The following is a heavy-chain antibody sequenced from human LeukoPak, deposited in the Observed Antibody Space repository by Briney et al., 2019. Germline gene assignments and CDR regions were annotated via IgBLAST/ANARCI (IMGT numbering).Heavy chain of an antibody. CDR2: ISAYNGNT. Sequence: ASVKVSCKASGYTFTSYGISWVRQAPGQGLEWMGWISAYNGNTKYAQKLQGRVTMTTEKSTSTAYIELRSLITDDTTVYYCSRDSADLDYYGSGSYWWGQGTLVTVSS. D-gene: IGHD3-10*01. CDR3: SRDSADLDYYGSGSYW. V-gene: IGHV1-18*01. CDR1: GYTFTSYG. J-gene: IGHJ4*02.